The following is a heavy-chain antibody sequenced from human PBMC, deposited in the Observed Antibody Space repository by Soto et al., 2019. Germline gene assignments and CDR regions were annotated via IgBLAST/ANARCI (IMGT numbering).Heavy chain of an antibody. D-gene: IGHD5-12*01. CDR2: IKQDGSEK. Sequence: PGESLKSSCAACGFNFSSSWISWVRQAQEKGLEWVANIKQDGSEKYYVDSVKGRFTISRDNAKNSLYLQMNSLRAEDTAVYYCARDGGIVATSYWGQGTLVTVSS. V-gene: IGHV3-7*05. J-gene: IGHJ4*02. CDR1: GFNFSSSW. CDR3: ARDGGIVATSY.